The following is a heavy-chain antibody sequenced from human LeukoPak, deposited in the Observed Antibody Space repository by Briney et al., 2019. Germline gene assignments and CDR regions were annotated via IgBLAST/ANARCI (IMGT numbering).Heavy chain of an antibody. CDR1: GLTFSSDW. CDR3: AREDCTIGAVCSSLLDH. Sequence: QSGGSLRLSCAASGLTFSSDWMHGVRQVPGKGLVWVSRINSDASTINYADSVKGRFTISRDNAKNTLYLQMNNLRAEDTAVYYCAREDCTIGAVCSSLLDHWGRGTLVTVSS. V-gene: IGHV3-74*01. D-gene: IGHD2-8*01. CDR2: INSDASTI. J-gene: IGHJ4*02.